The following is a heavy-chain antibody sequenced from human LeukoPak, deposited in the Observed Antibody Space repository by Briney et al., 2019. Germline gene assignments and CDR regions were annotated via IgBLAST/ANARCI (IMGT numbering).Heavy chain of an antibody. D-gene: IGHD3-10*01. CDR3: ATEAPRSYRFDY. V-gene: IGHV1-46*01. CDR1: GNIFTNYH. Sequence: EASVKVSCKASGNIFTNYHIHWVRLAPGRGLEWMGAVYTDGGTITNTRSFQHGRVTMTRDVSTRTVYMELSSLSSEDTAVYYCATEAPRSYRFDYWGQEILVTVSS. J-gene: IGHJ4*02. CDR2: VYTDGGTI.